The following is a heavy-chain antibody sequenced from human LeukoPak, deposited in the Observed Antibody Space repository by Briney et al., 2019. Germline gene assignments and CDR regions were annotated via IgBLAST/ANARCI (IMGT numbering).Heavy chain of an antibody. CDR3: ARAVYYYGSGSYSHWFDP. Sequence: SETPSLTCAVSGGSISSGGYSWGWVPQPPGKGLEGVGDIHHSGSTYYNPSLKSRVTISVDRSKNQFSLKLSSVTAADTAVYYCARAVYYYGSGSYSHWFDPWGQGTLVTVSS. CDR1: GGSISSGGYS. J-gene: IGHJ5*02. CDR2: IHHSGST. V-gene: IGHV4-30-2*01. D-gene: IGHD3-10*01.